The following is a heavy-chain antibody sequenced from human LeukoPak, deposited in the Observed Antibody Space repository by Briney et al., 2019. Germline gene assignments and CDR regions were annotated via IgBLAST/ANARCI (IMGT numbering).Heavy chain of an antibody. CDR2: IIPILGIA. CDR1: GGTFSSYA. Sequence: AVKVSCKASGGTFSSYAISGVRQAPGQGLEWMGRIIPILGIANYAQKLQGRATITADKSTSTAYMELSSLRSEETAVYYCTGGRDGYNYWGQGTLVTVYS. J-gene: IGHJ4*02. D-gene: IGHD5-24*01. V-gene: IGHV1-69*04. CDR3: TGGRDGYNY.